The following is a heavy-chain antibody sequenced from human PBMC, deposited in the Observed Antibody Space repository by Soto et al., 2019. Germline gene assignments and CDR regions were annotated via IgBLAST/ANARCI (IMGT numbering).Heavy chain of an antibody. CDR2: IYDRGTN. CDR3: AIVRRANGYYYFDY. J-gene: IGHJ4*02. V-gene: IGHV4-59*01. CDR1: DASITNYY. D-gene: IGHD2-8*01. Sequence: QVQLQESGPGLVKPSETLSLTCTVSDASITNYYWAWIRQPPGKGLEWLGYIYDRGTNNYNPSLKSRVTMLLDTSKSQFSLQLTSVTAADTAIYFCAIVRRANGYYYFDYWGQGTLVTFSS.